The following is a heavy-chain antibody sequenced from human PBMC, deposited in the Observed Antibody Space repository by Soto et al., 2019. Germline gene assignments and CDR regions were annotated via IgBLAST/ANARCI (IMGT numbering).Heavy chain of an antibody. Sequence: QVQLVQSGAEVKKPGASVKVSCKASGYTFTNYDINWVRQATGQGLEWMGWMNPNSGNTGSAQKFQGRVTMTGDTSTSTAYMELSNLRSEDTAVYYCARGGTPSSTWYDGYHWGQGTPVTVSP. CDR2: MNPNSGNT. D-gene: IGHD6-13*01. V-gene: IGHV1-8*01. CDR1: GYTFTNYD. J-gene: IGHJ5*02. CDR3: ARGGTPSSTWYDGYH.